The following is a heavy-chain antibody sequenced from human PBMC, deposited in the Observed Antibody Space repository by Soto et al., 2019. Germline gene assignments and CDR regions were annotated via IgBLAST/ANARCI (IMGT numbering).Heavy chain of an antibody. V-gene: IGHV4-4*02. CDR3: ARDIGELDYYYYYGMDV. D-gene: IGHD1-26*01. CDR1: GGSISSSNW. Sequence: SETLSLTCAVSGGSISSSNWWSWVRQPPGKGLEWIGEIYHSGSTNYNPSLKSRVTISVDKSKNQFSLKLSSVTAADTAVYYCARDIGELDYYYYYGMDVWGQGTRVTVSS. CDR2: IYHSGST. J-gene: IGHJ6*02.